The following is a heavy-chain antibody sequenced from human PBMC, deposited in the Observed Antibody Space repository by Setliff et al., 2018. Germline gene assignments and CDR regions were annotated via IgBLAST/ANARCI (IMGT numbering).Heavy chain of an antibody. D-gene: IGHD3-3*01. CDR2: ISSSSSYI. V-gene: IGHV3-21*01. CDR1: GFSLSRYW. CDR3: ARDNRGFWSGYYTNYYYYYMDV. J-gene: IGHJ6*03. Sequence: SLRLSCAASGFSLSRYWMSWVRQAPGKGLEWVSSISSSSSYIYYADSVKGRFTISRDNAKDSLYLQMNSLRAEDTAVYYCARDNRGFWSGYYTNYYYYYMDVWGKGTTVTVSS.